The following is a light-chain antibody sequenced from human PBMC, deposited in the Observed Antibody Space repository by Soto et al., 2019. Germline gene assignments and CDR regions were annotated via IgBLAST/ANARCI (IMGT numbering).Light chain of an antibody. CDR3: SSYTSSSTVV. V-gene: IGLV2-14*01. CDR1: NSDVGGYNY. CDR2: EVS. Sequence: QSALTQPASVSESPGQSITISCTGTNSDVGGYNYVSWYQQYPGKAPKLMIYEVSNRPSGVSNRFSGSKSGNTASLTISWLQAEDEADYYCSSYTSSSTVVFGGGTKLTVL. J-gene: IGLJ2*01.